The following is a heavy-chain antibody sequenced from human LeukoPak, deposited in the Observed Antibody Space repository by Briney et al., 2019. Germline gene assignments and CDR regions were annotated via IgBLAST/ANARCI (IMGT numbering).Heavy chain of an antibody. J-gene: IGHJ4*02. CDR1: GFSLSTSGMC. D-gene: IGHD1-26*01. Sequence: SGPTLVNPTQTLTLTCTFSGFSLSTSGMCVSWIRQPPGKALEWLALIDWDDDKYYSTSLKTRLTISKDTSKNQVVLTMTNMDPVDTATYYCARITIVGATHNFDYRGQGTLVTVSS. CDR2: IDWDDDK. V-gene: IGHV2-70*01. CDR3: ARITIVGATHNFDY.